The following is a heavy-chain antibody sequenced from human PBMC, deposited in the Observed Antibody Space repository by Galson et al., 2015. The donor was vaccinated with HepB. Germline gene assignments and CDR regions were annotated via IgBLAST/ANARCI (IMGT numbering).Heavy chain of an antibody. CDR1: GFTFSSYW. D-gene: IGHD2-2*01. V-gene: IGHV3-74*01. CDR3: VVPQARWDAFDI. Sequence: SLRLSCAASGFTFSSYWMHWVRQAPGKGLVWVSRINSDGSSTSYADSVKGRFTISRDNAKNTLYLQMNSLRAEDTAVYYCVVPQARWDAFDIWGQGTMVTVSS. J-gene: IGHJ3*02. CDR2: INSDGSST.